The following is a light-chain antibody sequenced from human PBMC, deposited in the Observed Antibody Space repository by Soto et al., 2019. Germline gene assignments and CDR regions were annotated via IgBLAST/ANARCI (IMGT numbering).Light chain of an antibody. V-gene: IGKV1-9*01. CDR3: QQRNSYPRT. CDR2: AAS. J-gene: IGKJ2*01. Sequence: DIQMTQSPSSRSASVGDRVTITCRASQGINIFLAWFQQKPGKAPNLLISAASTLQSGVPSRFSGSGSETEFTLTITSLQPEDSATYYCQQRNSYPRTFGQGTKV. CDR1: QGINIF.